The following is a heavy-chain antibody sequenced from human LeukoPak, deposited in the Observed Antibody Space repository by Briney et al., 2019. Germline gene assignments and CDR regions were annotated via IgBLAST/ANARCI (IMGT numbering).Heavy chain of an antibody. Sequence: GGSLRLSCAVSGFTFSNAWMSWVRQAPGKGLEWVGRIKTKTDGGTTEFAAPVKGRFTISRDDSKNTLYLQMNSLKTEDTGVYYCTTKGESSGFYYFDYWGQGTLVTVSS. J-gene: IGHJ4*02. CDR3: TTKGESSGFYYFDY. V-gene: IGHV3-15*01. CDR2: IKTKTDGGTT. CDR1: GFTFSNAW. D-gene: IGHD3-22*01.